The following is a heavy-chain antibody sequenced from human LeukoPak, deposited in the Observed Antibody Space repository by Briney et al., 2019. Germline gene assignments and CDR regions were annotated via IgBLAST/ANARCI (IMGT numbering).Heavy chain of an antibody. CDR1: GFTFSSYW. D-gene: IGHD4-23*01. Sequence: PGQSLRLSCAASGFTFSSYWMTWVRQAPGKGLEWVANIKQDGGEKYYVDSVKGRFTISRDNAKNSLYLQMNSLRAEDTAMYYCARALGDGGNSPSPIYYYYYYMDVWGKGTTVTVSS. J-gene: IGHJ6*03. CDR3: ARALGDGGNSPSPIYYYYYYMDV. CDR2: IKQDGGEK. V-gene: IGHV3-7*01.